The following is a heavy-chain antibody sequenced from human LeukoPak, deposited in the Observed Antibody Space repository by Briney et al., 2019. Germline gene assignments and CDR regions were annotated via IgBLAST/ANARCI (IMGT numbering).Heavy chain of an antibody. D-gene: IGHD3-10*01. CDR1: GYTLTELS. CDR3: ATGGSSHYGSGSYSDWFDP. J-gene: IGHJ5*02. V-gene: IGHV1-24*01. CDR2: FDPEDGET. Sequence: ASVKVSCKVSGYTLTELSMHWVRQAPGKGLEWMGGFDPEDGETIYAQKFQGRVTMTEDTSTDTAYMELSSLRSEDTAVYYCATGGSSHYGSGSYSDWFDPWGQGTLVTVSS.